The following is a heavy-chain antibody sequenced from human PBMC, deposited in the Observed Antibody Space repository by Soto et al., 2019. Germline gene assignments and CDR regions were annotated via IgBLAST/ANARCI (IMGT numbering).Heavy chain of an antibody. J-gene: IGHJ3*02. CDR1: GFTFSNYA. V-gene: IGHV3-23*01. D-gene: IGHD6-13*01. CDR3: GKGGKYSSTWYGDVFDM. CDR2: VSGSGGFT. Sequence: EVQLLESGGGLVQPGGSLRLSCAASGFTFSNYAMSWVRQAPGKGLEWVSAVSGSGGFTYYPDSVKGRFTISRDISKNTLYLQMNSLRAENTAVYHCGKGGKYSSTWYGDVFDMWFQRTTVTVSS.